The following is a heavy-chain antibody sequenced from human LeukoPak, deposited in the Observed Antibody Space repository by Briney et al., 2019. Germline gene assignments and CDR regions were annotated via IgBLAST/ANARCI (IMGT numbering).Heavy chain of an antibody. CDR2: IIPIFGTA. CDR1: GGTFSSYA. V-gene: IGHV1-69*06. CDR3: ARDRLWFGDVSGYYYMDV. J-gene: IGHJ6*03. Sequence: SVKVSCKASGGTFSSYAISWVRQAPGQGLEWMGGIIPIFGTANYAQKFQGRVTITADKSTSTAYMELSSLRSEDTAVYYCARDRLWFGDVSGYYYMDVWGKGTTVTVSS. D-gene: IGHD3-10*01.